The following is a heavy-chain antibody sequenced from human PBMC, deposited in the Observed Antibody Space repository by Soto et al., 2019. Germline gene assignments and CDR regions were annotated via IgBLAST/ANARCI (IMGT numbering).Heavy chain of an antibody. J-gene: IGHJ4*02. CDR2: ISASGGST. Sequence: EVQLVESGGGLVQPGGSLRLSCAASGFTFSSYAMSWVRQAPGKGLEWVSTISASGGSTYHADSVKGRFTISRDNAKNSLHLQMNSLRDEDTAVYYCARAYGSIYWGQGTLVTVSS. CDR3: ARAYGSIY. V-gene: IGHV3-23*04. D-gene: IGHD3-10*01. CDR1: GFTFSSYA.